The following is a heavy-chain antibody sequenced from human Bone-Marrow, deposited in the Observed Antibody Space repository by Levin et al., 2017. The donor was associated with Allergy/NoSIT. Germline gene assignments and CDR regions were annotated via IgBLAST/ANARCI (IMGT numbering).Heavy chain of an antibody. V-gene: IGHV4-59*01. J-gene: IGHJ4*02. CDR1: GGAIPSYY. D-gene: IGHD5-18*01. CDR3: ARDQGADGYSQNFDF. CDR2: IHYRGGT. Sequence: SQTLSLPCAVSGGAIPSYYWSWLRQSPGKGLEWIGYIHYRGGTKYNPSLKDRVTISADTSKNQFFLMLTSVTVADTALYYCARDQGADGYSQNFDFWGQGILVTISS.